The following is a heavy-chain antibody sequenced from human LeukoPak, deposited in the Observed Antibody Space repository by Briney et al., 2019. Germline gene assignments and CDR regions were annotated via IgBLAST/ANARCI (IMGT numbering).Heavy chain of an antibody. V-gene: IGHV3-33*06. J-gene: IGHJ6*03. CDR1: GFTFSSYG. CDR2: IWYDGSNK. Sequence: PGGSLRLSCAASGFTFSSYGMHWVRQAPGKWLEWVAVIWYDGSNKYYADSVKGRFTISRDNSKNTLYLQMNSLRAEDTAVYYCAKAPYGSGNDYYYYYMDVWGKGTTVTVSS. D-gene: IGHD3-10*01. CDR3: AKAPYGSGNDYYYYYMDV.